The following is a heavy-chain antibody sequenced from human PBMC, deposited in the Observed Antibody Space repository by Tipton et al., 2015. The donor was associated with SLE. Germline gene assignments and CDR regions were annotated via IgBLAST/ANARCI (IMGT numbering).Heavy chain of an antibody. CDR2: IYYSGST. CDR3: ARDFKGIVADYFDY. D-gene: IGHD1-26*01. Sequence: LRLSCTVSGVSMSRGGYYWSWIRQHPGKGLECIGYIYYSGSTNYNPSLKSRVTISVDTSKNQFSLKLSSVTAADTAVYYCARDFKGIVADYFDYWGQGTLVTVSS. CDR1: GVSMSRGGYY. V-gene: IGHV4-61*08. J-gene: IGHJ4*02.